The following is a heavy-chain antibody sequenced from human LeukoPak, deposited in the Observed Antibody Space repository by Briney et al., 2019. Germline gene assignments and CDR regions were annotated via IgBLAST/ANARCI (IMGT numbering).Heavy chain of an antibody. CDR3: AKDVYSSSWLIDY. J-gene: IGHJ6*04. Sequence: GGSLRLSCAASGFTFDDYAMHWVRQAPGKGLEWVSGISWNSGTIGYADSVKGRFTISRDNSKNTLYLQINSLRAEDTAVYYCAKDVYSSSWLIDYWGKGTTVTVSS. CDR2: ISWNSGTI. CDR1: GFTFDDYA. V-gene: IGHV3-9*01. D-gene: IGHD6-13*01.